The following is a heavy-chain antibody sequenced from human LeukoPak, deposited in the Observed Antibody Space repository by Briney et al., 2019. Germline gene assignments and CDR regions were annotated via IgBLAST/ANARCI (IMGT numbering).Heavy chain of an antibody. D-gene: IGHD6-19*01. V-gene: IGHV1-2*02. J-gene: IGHJ4*02. Sequence: ASVKVSCKASGYTFTGYYMHWVRQAPGQGLEWMGWINPNSGDTNYAQKFQGRVTMTRDTSISTAYMELSRLRSDDTAVYYCARNMYSSGGDYWGQGTLVTVSS. CDR1: GYTFTGYY. CDR3: ARNMYSSGGDY. CDR2: INPNSGDT.